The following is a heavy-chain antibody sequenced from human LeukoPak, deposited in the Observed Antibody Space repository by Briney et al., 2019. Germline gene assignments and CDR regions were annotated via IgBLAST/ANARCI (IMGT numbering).Heavy chain of an antibody. CDR1: GYTFTSYD. V-gene: IGHV1-8*03. D-gene: IGHD5-12*01. Sequence: ASVKVSCKASGYTFTSYDINWVRQATGQGLEWMGWMNPNSGNTGYAQKFQGRVTITRNTSISTAYMELSSLRSEDTAVYYCARGSRRDSGYDFVQKRRGKNYYYYMDVWGKGTTVTVSS. J-gene: IGHJ6*03. CDR2: MNPNSGNT. CDR3: ARGSRRDSGYDFVQKRRGKNYYYYMDV.